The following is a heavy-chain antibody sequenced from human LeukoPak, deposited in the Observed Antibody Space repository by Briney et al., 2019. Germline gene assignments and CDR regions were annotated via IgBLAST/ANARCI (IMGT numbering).Heavy chain of an antibody. Sequence: GASVKVSCKASGYTFTDYSIHWVRQAPGQGLEWMGWLNPNSGDTNYTQKFQGRLTMTRDTSISTAYMELNRLRSDDTAVYYCARASLWFGELRVFDYWGQGTLVTVSS. V-gene: IGHV1-2*02. D-gene: IGHD3-10*01. CDR3: ARASLWFGELRVFDY. CDR1: GYTFTDYS. CDR2: LNPNSGDT. J-gene: IGHJ4*02.